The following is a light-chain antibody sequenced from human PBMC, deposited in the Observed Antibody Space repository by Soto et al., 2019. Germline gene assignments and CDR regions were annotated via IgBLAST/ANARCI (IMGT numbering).Light chain of an antibody. CDR1: SSDVGGYDY. CDR2: EVT. CDR3: ASYGGNNNSV. Sequence: QSALTQPPSASGSPGQSVTISCTGTSSDVGGYDYVSWYQQHPGKAPKLMIYEVTKRPSGVPDRFSGSKSGNTASLTVSGLQAEDDADYYCASYGGNNNSVFGSGTKVTVL. J-gene: IGLJ1*01. V-gene: IGLV2-8*01.